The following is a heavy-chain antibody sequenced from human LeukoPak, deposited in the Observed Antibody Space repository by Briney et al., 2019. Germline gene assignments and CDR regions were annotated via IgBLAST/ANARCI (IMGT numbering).Heavy chain of an antibody. CDR3: AANSRYGDVDY. CDR1: GFTFSDYY. Sequence: GGSLRLSCAASGFTFSDYYMSWIRQAPGKGLEWVSYISISSSYTNYADSVKGRFTISRDNAKNSLHLQMNSATAEATAVYCCAANSRYGDVDYWGQGTLVTVSS. V-gene: IGHV3-11*06. J-gene: IGHJ4*02. CDR2: ISISSSYT. D-gene: IGHD4-17*01.